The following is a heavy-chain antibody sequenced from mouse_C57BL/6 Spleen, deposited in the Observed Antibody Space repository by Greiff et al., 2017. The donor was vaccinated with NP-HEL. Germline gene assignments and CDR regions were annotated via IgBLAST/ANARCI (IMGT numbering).Heavy chain of an antibody. Sequence: EVKLVESGGGLVKPGGSLKLSCAASGFTFSDYGMHWVRQAPEKGLEWVAYISSGSSTIYYADTVKGRFTISRDNAKNTLFLQMTSLRSEDTAMYYCARREIYDGYYSYAMDYWGQGTSVTVSS. CDR2: ISSGSSTI. CDR3: ARREIYDGYYSYAMDY. V-gene: IGHV5-17*01. D-gene: IGHD2-3*01. CDR1: GFTFSDYG. J-gene: IGHJ4*01.